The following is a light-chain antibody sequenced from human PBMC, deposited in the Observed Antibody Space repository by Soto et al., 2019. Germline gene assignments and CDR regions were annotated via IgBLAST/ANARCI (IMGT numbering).Light chain of an antibody. J-gene: IGLJ1*01. CDR3: AAWDDSLNGPV. V-gene: IGLV1-44*01. CDR1: SSNLGSNS. CDR2: ISN. Sequence: QSVLTQPPSASGTPGQRVIISCSGSSSNLGSNSGNWYQQLPGTAPKLLIYISNQRPSGVPDRFSGSKSGTSASLAISGLQSEDEADYFCAAWDDSLNGPVFGTGTKLTVL.